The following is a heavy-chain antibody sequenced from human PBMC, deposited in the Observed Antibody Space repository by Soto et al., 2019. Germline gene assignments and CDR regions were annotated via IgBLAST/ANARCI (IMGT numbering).Heavy chain of an antibody. J-gene: IGHJ4*02. Sequence: QVQLAQSGAEVKKPGSSVKVSCKASGGTFSSYAISWVRQAPGQGLEWMGGIIPIFGTANYAQKFQGRVTITADKSTSTAYMELSSLRSEDTAVYYCARGEGPEYSSSWGPLGYWGQGTLVTVSS. CDR3: ARGEGPEYSSSWGPLGY. D-gene: IGHD6-13*01. CDR1: GGTFSSYA. CDR2: IIPIFGTA. V-gene: IGHV1-69*06.